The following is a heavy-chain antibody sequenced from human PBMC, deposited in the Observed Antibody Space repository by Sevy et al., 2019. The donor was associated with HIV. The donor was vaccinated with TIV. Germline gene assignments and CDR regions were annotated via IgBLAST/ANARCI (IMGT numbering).Heavy chain of an antibody. CDR3: AKFTMIVVVITTHFDY. J-gene: IGHJ4*02. CDR2: ISGSGGST. CDR1: GFTFSSYA. V-gene: IGHV3-23*01. D-gene: IGHD3-22*01. Sequence: GGSLRLSYAASGFTFSSYAMSWVRQAPGKGLEWVSAISGSGGSTYYADSVKGRFTISRDNSKNTLYLQMNSLRAEDTAVYYCAKFTMIVVVITTHFDYWGQGTLVTVSS.